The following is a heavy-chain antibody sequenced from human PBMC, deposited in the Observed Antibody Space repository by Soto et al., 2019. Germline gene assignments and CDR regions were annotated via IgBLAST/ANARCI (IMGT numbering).Heavy chain of an antibody. CDR3: ARGPPSGSFSLTPRY. Sequence: ASVKVSCKASGYSFHNFGIIWVRQAPGQGLEWMGWISGQIAKTNYAQKFQGKVTMTTDTSTSTAYMELNTLTYDDTAMYYCARGPPSGSFSLTPRYWGQGTLVTVSS. J-gene: IGHJ4*02. CDR2: ISGQIAKT. CDR1: GYSFHNFG. V-gene: IGHV1-18*04. D-gene: IGHD1-26*01.